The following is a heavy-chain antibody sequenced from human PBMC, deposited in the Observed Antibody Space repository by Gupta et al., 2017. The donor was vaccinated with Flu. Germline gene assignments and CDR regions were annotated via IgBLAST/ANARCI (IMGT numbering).Heavy chain of an antibody. CDR2: ISPGGDNT. V-gene: IGHV1-46*01. J-gene: IGHJ4*02. CDR3: VSELASTWMRGY. D-gene: IGHD5-12*01. CDR1: GYTFTNHY. Sequence: QEQVVQSAAEVKKPGASVKGSCEASGYTFTNHYMHWVRKAPGKGLEWMGVISPGGDNTRYAQKFQGRVTVTRDTSTSTVYRELNSLGXEXTAVYYXVSELASTWMRGYWGQGTLVTVSS.